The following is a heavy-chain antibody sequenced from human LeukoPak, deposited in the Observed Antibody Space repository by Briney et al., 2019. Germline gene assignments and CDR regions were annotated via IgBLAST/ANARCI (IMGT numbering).Heavy chain of an antibody. Sequence: GESLKISCKGSGYSFTNYWIGWVRQMPGKGLEWMGIIYPGDSDTRYSPSFQGQVTISADKSISTAYLQWSSLKASDTAMYYCARRVPMVRGVTGHYGMDVWGQGTTVTVSS. D-gene: IGHD3-10*01. V-gene: IGHV5-51*01. CDR2: IYPGDSDT. CDR3: ARRVPMVRGVTGHYGMDV. J-gene: IGHJ6*02. CDR1: GYSFTNYW.